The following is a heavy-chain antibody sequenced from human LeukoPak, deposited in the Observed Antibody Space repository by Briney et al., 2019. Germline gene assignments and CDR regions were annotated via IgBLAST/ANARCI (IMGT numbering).Heavy chain of an antibody. Sequence: PSETLSLTCTVSGGSISSSSYYWGWIRQPPGKWLEWIGSIYYSGSTYYNPSLKSRVTISVDTSKNQFSLKLSSVTAADTAVYYCARRGGWSSYFDYWGQGTLVTVSS. CDR3: ARRGGWSSYFDY. J-gene: IGHJ4*02. D-gene: IGHD6-19*01. V-gene: IGHV4-39*01. CDR1: GGSISSSSYY. CDR2: IYYSGST.